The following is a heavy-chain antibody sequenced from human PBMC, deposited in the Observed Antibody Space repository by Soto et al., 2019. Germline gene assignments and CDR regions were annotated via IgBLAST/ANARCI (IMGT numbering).Heavy chain of an antibody. Sequence: PSETLSLTCAVSGYSISSGYYWGWIRQPPGKGLEWIGSIYHSVSTYYNPSLKSRVTISVDTSKNQFSLKLSSVTAADTAVYYCARAYGDYEGNMDYYGMDVWGQGPTVTVSS. CDR1: GYSISSGYY. CDR3: ARAYGDYEGNMDYYGMDV. D-gene: IGHD4-17*01. J-gene: IGHJ6*02. CDR2: IYHSVST. V-gene: IGHV4-38-2*01.